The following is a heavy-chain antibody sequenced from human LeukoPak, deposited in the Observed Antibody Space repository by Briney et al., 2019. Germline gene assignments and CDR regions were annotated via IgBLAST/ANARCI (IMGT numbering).Heavy chain of an antibody. V-gene: IGHV3-48*02. CDR2: ISTSSNTI. CDR3: ARDRGTSGYLP. J-gene: IGHJ5*02. CDR1: GFTFSSYS. D-gene: IGHD3-22*01. Sequence: GGSLRLSCAASGFTFSSYSMNGVRQAPGKGLEWVSYISTSSNTIHYADSVKGRFTISRDNAKNSLYLQMSSLRDEDTAVYYCARDRGTSGYLPWGQGTLVTVSS.